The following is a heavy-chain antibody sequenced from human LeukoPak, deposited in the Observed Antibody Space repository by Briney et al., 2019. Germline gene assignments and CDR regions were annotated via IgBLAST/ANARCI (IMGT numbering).Heavy chain of an antibody. D-gene: IGHD3-16*01. J-gene: IGHJ4*02. Sequence: GGSLRLSCAASGFTFSGSTIHWVRQASGKGLEWVGRIRSKANNYATVYSASVKGRFTISRDDSKNTAYLQMNSLKSEDTAIYYCTSLASWGSGYWGQGTRVTVSS. CDR1: GFTFSGST. CDR2: IRSKANNYAT. V-gene: IGHV3-73*01. CDR3: TSLASWGSGY.